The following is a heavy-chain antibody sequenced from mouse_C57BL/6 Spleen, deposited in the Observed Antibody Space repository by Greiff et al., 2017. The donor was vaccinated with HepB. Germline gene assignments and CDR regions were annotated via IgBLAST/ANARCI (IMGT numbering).Heavy chain of an antibody. CDR2: IYPRSGNT. D-gene: IGHD1-1*02. V-gene: IGHV1-81*01. CDR1: GYTFTSYG. Sequence: QVQLQQSGAELARPGASVKLSCKASGYTFTSYGISWVKQRTGQGLEWIGEIYPRSGNTYYNEKFKGKATLTADKSSSTAYMELRSLTSEDSAVYFCARWSGMVLLYAMDYWGQGTSVTVSS. CDR3: ARWSGMVLLYAMDY. J-gene: IGHJ4*01.